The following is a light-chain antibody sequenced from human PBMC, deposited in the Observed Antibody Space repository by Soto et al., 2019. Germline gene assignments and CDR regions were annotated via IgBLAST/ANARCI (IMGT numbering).Light chain of an antibody. CDR1: QGINRY. CDR3: QQFKSYPLT. CDR2: SAT. J-gene: IGKJ4*01. V-gene: IGKV1-9*01. Sequence: DIQLNQYPSFLSASVGDRVIITCRASQGINRYLGWYRQKPGKAPNLLIYSATTLQSGVPLRFSDSVSGTEFTLTISSLQPEDFATYYCQQFKSYPLTFGGGTKVEIK.